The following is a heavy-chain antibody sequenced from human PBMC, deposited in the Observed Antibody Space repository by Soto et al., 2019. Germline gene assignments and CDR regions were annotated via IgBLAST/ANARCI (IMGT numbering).Heavy chain of an antibody. Sequence: GGSLRLSCTGSGFTFGDYAMSWVRRAPGKGLEWVGFIRSKAYGGTTEWAASVRGRFTFSRDDSKRIAYLQWSSLKASDTAMYYCARRMGQWLVGGFGMDVWGQGTTVTVSS. D-gene: IGHD6-19*01. CDR2: IRSKAYGGTT. CDR3: ARRMGQWLVGGFGMDV. V-gene: IGHV3-49*04. J-gene: IGHJ6*02. CDR1: GFTFGDYA.